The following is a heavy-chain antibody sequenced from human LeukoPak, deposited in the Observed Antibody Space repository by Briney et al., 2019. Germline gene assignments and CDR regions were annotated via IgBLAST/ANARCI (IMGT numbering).Heavy chain of an antibody. Sequence: PGGSLRLSCAASGLTFSSSSMNRVRQAPGKGLEWVSYISSSSSTIHYAESVKGRFTISRDNAKNSLYLQMNSLRDEDTAVYYCAREMAHYFDSSGYSFWGQGTLVTVSS. J-gene: IGHJ4*02. D-gene: IGHD3-22*01. CDR3: AREMAHYFDSSGYSF. CDR2: ISSSSSTI. CDR1: GLTFSSSS. V-gene: IGHV3-48*02.